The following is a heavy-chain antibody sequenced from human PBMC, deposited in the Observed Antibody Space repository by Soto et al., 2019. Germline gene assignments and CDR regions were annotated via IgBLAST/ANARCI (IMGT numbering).Heavy chain of an antibody. CDR3: ARDKDWAFDY. D-gene: IGHD3-9*01. V-gene: IGHV3-30*03. CDR2: ISYDGTNI. Sequence: GGSLRLSCVASGFTFRSHGMHWVRQAPGKGLEWVSVISYDGTNIYYADSVKGRFTVSRDNAKNSLFLLLNSLRAEDTAVYYCARDKDWAFDYWGQGTLVTVSS. J-gene: IGHJ4*02. CDR1: GFTFRSHG.